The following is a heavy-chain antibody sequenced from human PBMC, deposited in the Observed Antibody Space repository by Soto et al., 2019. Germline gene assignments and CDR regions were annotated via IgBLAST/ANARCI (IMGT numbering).Heavy chain of an antibody. D-gene: IGHD5-18*01. V-gene: IGHV4-34*01. CDR1: GGSFSGYY. J-gene: IGHJ6*02. CDR3: ARGAEVGYSYGYYYSYGMDV. Sequence: SETLSLTCAVYGGSFSGYYWSWIRQPPGKGLEWIGEINHSGSTNYNPSLKSRVTISVDTSKNQFSLKLSSVTAADTAVYYCARGAEVGYSYGYYYSYGMDVWGQGTTVT. CDR2: INHSGST.